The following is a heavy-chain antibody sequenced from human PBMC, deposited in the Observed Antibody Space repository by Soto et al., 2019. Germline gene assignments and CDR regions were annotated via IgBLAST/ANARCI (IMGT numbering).Heavy chain of an antibody. CDR1: GFTVSSNY. CDR2: IFSGGST. Sequence: EVQLLESGGGLIQPGGSLSLSCAASGFTVSSNYMSWVRQAPGKGLGWVSVIFSGGSTYYADSVKGRFTISRDNSKNTLYLQMNSLRAEDTAVYYCARVSGSGGNDYWGQGTLVTVSS. V-gene: IGHV3-53*01. CDR3: ARVSGSGGNDY. D-gene: IGHD3-10*01. J-gene: IGHJ4*02.